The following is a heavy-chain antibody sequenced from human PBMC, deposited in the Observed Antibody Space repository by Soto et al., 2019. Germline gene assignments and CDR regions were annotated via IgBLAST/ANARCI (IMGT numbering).Heavy chain of an antibody. CDR1: GGSFSGYY. CDR2: INHSGST. D-gene: IGHD3-10*01. V-gene: IGHV4-34*01. Sequence: SETLSLTCAVYGGSFSGYYWSWIRQPPGKGLEWIGEINHSGSTNYNPSLKSRVTISVDTSKSQFSLKLSSVTAADTAVYYCARGRRWYGSGSYYNGLGHYYGMDVWGQGTTVTVSS. CDR3: ARGRRWYGSGSYYNGLGHYYGMDV. J-gene: IGHJ6*02.